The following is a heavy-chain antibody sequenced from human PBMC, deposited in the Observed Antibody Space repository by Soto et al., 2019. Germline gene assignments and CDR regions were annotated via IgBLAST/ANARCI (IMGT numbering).Heavy chain of an antibody. CDR2: MNPNNGNT. Sequence: ASVKVSCKASGYTFTSYDINWVRQATGQGLEWMGWMNPNNGNTSYAQKLQGRVTMTRDTSMSTAYMELRSLRSEDTAVYYCARAFVASGEDVWGQGTTVTVSS. J-gene: IGHJ6*02. CDR1: GYTFTSYD. V-gene: IGHV1-8*01. CDR3: ARAFVASGEDV. D-gene: IGHD6-19*01.